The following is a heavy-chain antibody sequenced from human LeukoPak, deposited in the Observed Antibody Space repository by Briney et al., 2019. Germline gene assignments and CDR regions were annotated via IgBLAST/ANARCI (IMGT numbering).Heavy chain of an antibody. CDR2: INAGNGNT. CDR3: ATGYREAQYYYYYYMDV. CDR1: GYTFTSYA. J-gene: IGHJ6*03. D-gene: IGHD2-2*02. Sequence: ASVKVSCKASGYTFTSYAMHWVRQAPGQRLKWMGWINAGNGNTKYSQEFQGRVTMTEDTSTDTAYMELSSLRSEDTAVYYCATGYREAQYYYYYYMDVWGKGTTVTVSS. V-gene: IGHV1-3*03.